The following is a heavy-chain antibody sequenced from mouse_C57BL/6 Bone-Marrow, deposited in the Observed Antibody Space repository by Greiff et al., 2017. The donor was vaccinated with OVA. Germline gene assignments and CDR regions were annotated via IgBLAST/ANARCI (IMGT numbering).Heavy chain of an antibody. D-gene: IGHD1-1*02. Sequence: VQLQQPGAELVRPGSSVKLSCKASGYTFTSYWMDWVKQRPGQGLEWIGNIYPSDSATHYNQQFNDKATLTVDKSSSRAYMQLSSLTAEDAAVYYCARDYGGYRWFAYWGQGTLVTVSA. J-gene: IGHJ3*01. CDR2: IYPSDSAT. CDR1: GYTFTSYW. V-gene: IGHV1-61*01. CDR3: ARDYGGYRWFAY.